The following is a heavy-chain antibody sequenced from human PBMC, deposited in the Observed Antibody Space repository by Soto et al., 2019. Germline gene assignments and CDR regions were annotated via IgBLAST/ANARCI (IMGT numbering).Heavy chain of an antibody. D-gene: IGHD3-10*01. V-gene: IGHV4-34*01. Sequence: SETLSLTCDVYGGSFSGYYWGWVRQAPGKGLEWIVDINLSGSPNYNPSLQSRVSVSLDSSKTHFSLKLSSVTAAATAVYYCATFPPEGRTATPRGDDAFDLWGQGTLVTVSS. CDR2: INLSGSP. CDR3: ATFPPEGRTATPRGDDAFDL. CDR1: GGSFSGYY. J-gene: IGHJ3*01.